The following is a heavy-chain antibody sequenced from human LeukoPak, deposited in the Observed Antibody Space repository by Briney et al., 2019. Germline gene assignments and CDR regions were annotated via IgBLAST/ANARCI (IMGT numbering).Heavy chain of an antibody. CDR3: ARDILGATTSL. CDR1: GFTFSGYG. J-gene: IGHJ4*02. Sequence: GGSLRLSCAASGFTFSGYGMHWVRQAPGKGLEWVSGTSYDGTNKYYADSVKGRFTISRDNSNNTLYLQMNSLRAEDTAVYYRARDILGATTSLWGQGTLVIVSS. V-gene: IGHV3-30*03. D-gene: IGHD1-26*01. CDR2: TSYDGTNK.